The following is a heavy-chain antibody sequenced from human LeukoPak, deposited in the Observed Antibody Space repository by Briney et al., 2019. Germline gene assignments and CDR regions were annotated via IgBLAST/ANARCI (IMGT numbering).Heavy chain of an antibody. CDR2: IYTSGST. J-gene: IGHJ4*02. CDR3: ARDRTFGGVIVHHY. CDR1: GGSISSYY. Sequence: PSVTLSLTCTVSGGSISSYYWSWIRQPAGKGLEWIGRIYTSGSTNYNPSLKSRVTMSVDTSKNQFSLKLSSVTAADTAVYYCARDRTFGGVIVHHYWGQGTLVTVSS. D-gene: IGHD3-16*02. V-gene: IGHV4-4*07.